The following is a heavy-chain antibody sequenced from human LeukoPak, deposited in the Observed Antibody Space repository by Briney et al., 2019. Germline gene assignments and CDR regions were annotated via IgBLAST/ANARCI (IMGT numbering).Heavy chain of an antibody. CDR1: GYTFTSYG. CDR2: ISAYNGNT. Sequence: ASVKVSCKASGYTFTSYGISWVRQAPGQGLEWTGWISAYNGNTNYAQKLQGRVTMTTDTSTSTAYMELRSPRSDDTAVYYCARAPLTVVPAAINYWGQGTLVTVSS. V-gene: IGHV1-18*01. D-gene: IGHD2-2*01. CDR3: ARAPLTVVPAAINY. J-gene: IGHJ4*02.